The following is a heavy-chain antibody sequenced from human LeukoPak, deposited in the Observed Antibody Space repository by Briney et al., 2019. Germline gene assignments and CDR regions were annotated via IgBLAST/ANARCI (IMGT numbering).Heavy chain of an antibody. CDR3: ASYCSSTSCYGGNFDY. Sequence: GGSLRLSCAASGFTFSDYYMSWIRQAPGKGLEWVSYISSSGSTIYYADSVKGRFTISRDNAKNSLYLQMNSLRAEDTAVYYCASYCSSTSCYGGNFDYWGQGTLVTVSS. CDR1: GFTFSDYY. D-gene: IGHD2-2*01. J-gene: IGHJ4*02. CDR2: ISSSGSTI. V-gene: IGHV3-11*04.